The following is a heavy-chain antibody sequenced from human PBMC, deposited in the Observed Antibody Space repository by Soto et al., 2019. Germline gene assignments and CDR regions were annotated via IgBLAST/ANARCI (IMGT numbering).Heavy chain of an antibody. Sequence: EVQLLESGGGLVQPGGSLRLSCAASGFTFSTYAMSWVRQAPGKGLEWVSAISGSGSTTYYTDSVKGRFTISRDNSKNTLYLQMNSLRAEDTAVYYCSKEVRISSYWGQGTLVTVSS. CDR3: SKEVRISSY. CDR1: GFTFSTYA. D-gene: IGHD1-1*01. V-gene: IGHV3-23*01. CDR2: ISGSGSTT. J-gene: IGHJ4*02.